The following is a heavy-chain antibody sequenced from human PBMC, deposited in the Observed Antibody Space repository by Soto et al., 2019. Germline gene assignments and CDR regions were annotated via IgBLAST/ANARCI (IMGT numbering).Heavy chain of an antibody. CDR3: ANEISGSYYLYYYGMDV. D-gene: IGHD1-26*01. Sequence: GGSVRLSCAASGFTFSSYAMSWVRQAPGKGLEWVSAISGSGGSTYYADSVKGRFTISRDNSKNTLYLQMNSLRAEDMAVYYCANEISGSYYLYYYGMDVWGQGTTVTVSS. J-gene: IGHJ6*02. CDR2: ISGSGGST. V-gene: IGHV3-23*01. CDR1: GFTFSSYA.